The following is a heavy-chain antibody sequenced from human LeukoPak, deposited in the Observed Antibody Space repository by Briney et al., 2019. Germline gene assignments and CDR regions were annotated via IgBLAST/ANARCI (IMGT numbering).Heavy chain of an antibody. V-gene: IGHV3-48*01. CDR3: ARKDTVTGYDWFDP. CDR2: ISSSSSTI. CDR1: GFTFDDYG. D-gene: IGHD4-11*01. J-gene: IGHJ5*02. Sequence: PGGSLRLSCAASGFTFDDYGMNWVRQAPGKGLEWVSYISSSSSTIYYADSVKGRFTISRDNAKNSLYLQMNSLRAEDKAVYYCARKDTVTGYDWFDPWGQGTLVTVSS.